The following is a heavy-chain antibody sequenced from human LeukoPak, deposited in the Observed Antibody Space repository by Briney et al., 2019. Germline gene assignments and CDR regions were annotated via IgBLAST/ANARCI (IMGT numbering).Heavy chain of an antibody. CDR3: ARDQGYSLDS. CDR1: GFTFSSYA. CDR2: ISGSGGST. V-gene: IGHV3-23*01. D-gene: IGHD5-12*01. J-gene: IGHJ4*02. Sequence: GGSLRLSCAASGFTFSSYAMSWVRQAPGKGLEWVSAISGSGGSTYYADSVKGRFTISRDNAENTLYLQVHSLRPEDTALYYCARDQGYSLDSWGQGTLVTVSS.